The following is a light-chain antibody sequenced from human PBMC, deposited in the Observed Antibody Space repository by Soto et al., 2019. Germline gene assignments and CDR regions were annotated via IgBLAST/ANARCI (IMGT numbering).Light chain of an antibody. CDR1: SSDVGGYNF. Sequence: LTQPASVSGSPGQSITISCTGTSSDVGGYNFVSWYQQHPGKAPKLMIYDVRNRPSGVSNRFSGSKSVNTASLTISGLQAEDEADYYCSSYTSISTYVFGTGTKVTVL. J-gene: IGLJ1*01. CDR2: DVR. CDR3: SSYTSISTYV. V-gene: IGLV2-14*01.